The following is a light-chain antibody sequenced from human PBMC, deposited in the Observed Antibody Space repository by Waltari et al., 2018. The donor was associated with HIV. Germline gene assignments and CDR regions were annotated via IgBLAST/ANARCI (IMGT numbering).Light chain of an antibody. CDR3: QQYYSLPWT. J-gene: IGKJ1*01. Sequence: DIVMTQSPDSLAVSLGERATINCKSSQSLTYASNNKNYLTWYQQKPGQPPKLLIYWASTRESGVPDRFSGSGSGTDFTLTINGLQAEDVAVYYCQQYYSLPWTFGQGTKVEIK. CDR2: WAS. CDR1: QSLTYASNNKNY. V-gene: IGKV4-1*01.